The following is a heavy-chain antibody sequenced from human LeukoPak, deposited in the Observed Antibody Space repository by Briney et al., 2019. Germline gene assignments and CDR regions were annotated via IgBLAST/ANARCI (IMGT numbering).Heavy chain of an antibody. D-gene: IGHD6-13*01. CDR3: ARDRYSSSWQTYNWFDP. Sequence: ASVKVSCKASGYTFTCYYMHWVGQAPGQGREWMGWINHNSGGTNYAQKFQGRVTMTRDTSISTAYMELSRLRSDDTAVYYCARDRYSSSWQTYNWFDPWGQGTLVTVSS. V-gene: IGHV1-2*02. J-gene: IGHJ5*02. CDR1: GYTFTCYY. CDR2: INHNSGGT.